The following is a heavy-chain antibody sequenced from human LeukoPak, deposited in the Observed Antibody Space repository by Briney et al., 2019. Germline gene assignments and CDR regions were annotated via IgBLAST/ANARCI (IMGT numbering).Heavy chain of an antibody. CDR3: ARDGDSGSYYVARY. J-gene: IGHJ4*02. D-gene: IGHD1-26*01. Sequence: GGSLRLSCAASGFTFSSHAMHWVRQAPGKGLEWVAVISYDGSNKYYADSVKGRFTISRDNSKNTLYLQMNSLRAEDTAVYYCARDGDSGSYYVARYWGQGTLVTVSS. CDR2: ISYDGSNK. V-gene: IGHV3-30-3*01. CDR1: GFTFSSHA.